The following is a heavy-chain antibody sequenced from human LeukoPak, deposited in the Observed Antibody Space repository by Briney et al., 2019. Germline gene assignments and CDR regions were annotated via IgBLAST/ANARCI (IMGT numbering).Heavy chain of an antibody. Sequence: GGSLRLSCAASGFTFSSYWMSWVRQAPGKGLECVANIKQDGSEKYYVDSVKGRFTISRDNAKNSLYLQMNSLRAEDTAVYYCARAGDSSSWYPGYYYMDVWGKGTTVTVSS. J-gene: IGHJ6*03. CDR3: ARAGDSSSWYPGYYYMDV. CDR2: IKQDGSEK. CDR1: GFTFSSYW. V-gene: IGHV3-7*01. D-gene: IGHD6-13*01.